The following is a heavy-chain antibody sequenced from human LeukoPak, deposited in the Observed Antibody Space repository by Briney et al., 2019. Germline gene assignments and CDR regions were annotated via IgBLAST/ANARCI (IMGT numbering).Heavy chain of an antibody. V-gene: IGHV1-8*01. Sequence: ASVTVSCTASGDTFTSYDINWVRQATGQGLEWMGWMNPNSGNTGYAEKFQGRVTMTRNTSISTAYMELSSLRSEDTAVYYCVTWVQLTYYYYGMGVWGQGTTVTVSS. CDR2: MNPNSGNT. D-gene: IGHD3-10*01. J-gene: IGHJ6*02. CDR1: GDTFTSYD. CDR3: VTWVQLTYYYYGMGV.